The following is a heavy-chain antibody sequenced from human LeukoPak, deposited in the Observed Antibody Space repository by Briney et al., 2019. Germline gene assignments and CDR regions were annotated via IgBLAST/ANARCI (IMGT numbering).Heavy chain of an antibody. CDR1: GGSISSYY. Sequence: SETLSLTCTVSGGSISSYYWSWIRQPPGKGLEWIGYIYYSGSINYNPSLKSRVIISVDKSKNQFSLKLSSVTAADTAVYYCARDSLQWRAFDYWGQGTLVTVSS. J-gene: IGHJ4*02. D-gene: IGHD3-3*01. CDR3: ARDSLQWRAFDY. V-gene: IGHV4-59*12. CDR2: IYYSGSI.